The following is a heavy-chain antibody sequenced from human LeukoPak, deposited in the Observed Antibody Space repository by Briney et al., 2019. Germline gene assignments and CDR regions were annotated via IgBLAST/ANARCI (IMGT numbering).Heavy chain of an antibody. CDR3: ARGSEPSGWYDY. D-gene: IGHD6-19*01. Sequence: GGSLRLSCAAPGFIFDNYAIHWVRQAPGKGLEWVSLISGDGGSTFYADSVRGRFTISRDNTRKSLSLQMSSLRSEDTALYYCARGSEPSGWYDYWGQGTLVTVSS. V-gene: IGHV3-43*02. J-gene: IGHJ4*02. CDR2: ISGDGGST. CDR1: GFIFDNYA.